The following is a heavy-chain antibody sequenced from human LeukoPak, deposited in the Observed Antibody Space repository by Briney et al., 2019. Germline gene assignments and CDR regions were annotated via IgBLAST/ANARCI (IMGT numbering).Heavy chain of an antibody. CDR3: ARDVAVLLWFGELGDDAFDI. V-gene: IGHV3-7*01. D-gene: IGHD3-10*01. Sequence: GRSLRLSCAASGFTFSSYGMHWVRQAPGKGLEWVASIKQDGSEKYYVDSVKGRFTISRDNAKNSLYLQMNSLRAEDTAVYYCARDVAVLLWFGELGDDAFDIWGQGTMVTVSS. CDR1: GFTFSSYG. J-gene: IGHJ3*02. CDR2: IKQDGSEK.